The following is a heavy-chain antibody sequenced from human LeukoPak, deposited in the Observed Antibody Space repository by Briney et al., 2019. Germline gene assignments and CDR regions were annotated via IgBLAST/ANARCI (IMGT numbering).Heavy chain of an antibody. CDR1: GGSISSYY. CDR3: ARDRLAVAGNYYYYGLDV. CDR2: IYYSGRT. V-gene: IGHV4-59*01. J-gene: IGHJ6*02. Sequence: PSETLSLTCTVSGGSISSYYWSWIRQPPGKGLEWIGYIYYSGRTNYNPSPKSRVTISVDTSKSQFSLKLSSVTAADTAVYYCARDRLAVAGNYYYYGLDVWGQGTTVTVSS. D-gene: IGHD6-19*01.